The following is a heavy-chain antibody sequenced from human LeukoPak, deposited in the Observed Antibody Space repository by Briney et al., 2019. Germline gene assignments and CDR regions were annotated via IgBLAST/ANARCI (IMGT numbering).Heavy chain of an antibody. Sequence: GGSLRLSCAASGFIFSDYAMHWVRQAPGKGLVWVSRIISDGSTTDYADSVKGRFTISRDNAKNTLYLQINSLRDEDTAMYYCTRDRARAGGEILDYWGQGTLVTVSS. CDR1: GFIFSDYA. CDR3: TRDRARAGGEILDY. V-gene: IGHV3-74*01. D-gene: IGHD3-10*01. CDR2: IISDGSTT. J-gene: IGHJ4*02.